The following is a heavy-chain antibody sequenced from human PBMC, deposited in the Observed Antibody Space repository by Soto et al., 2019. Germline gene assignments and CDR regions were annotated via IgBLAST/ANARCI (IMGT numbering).Heavy chain of an antibody. J-gene: IGHJ6*02. CDR2: IDPSDSYT. D-gene: IGHD2-15*01. V-gene: IGHV5-10-1*01. Sequence: GESLKMSCNGSGYSFTIYCISLVRQMPGKGLEWMGRIDPSDSYTNYSPSFQGHVTISADKSISTAYLQWSSLKASDTAMYYCARQEDIVIRGYYYGMDVWGQGTTVTVSS. CDR3: ARQEDIVIRGYYYGMDV. CDR1: GYSFTIYC.